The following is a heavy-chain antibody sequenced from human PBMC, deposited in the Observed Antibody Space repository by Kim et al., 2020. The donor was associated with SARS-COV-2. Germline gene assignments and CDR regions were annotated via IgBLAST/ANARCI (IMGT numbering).Heavy chain of an antibody. V-gene: IGHV4-61*02. CDR3: ARRSVHYYDSSNYYYYYGMDV. J-gene: IGHJ6*02. D-gene: IGHD3-22*01. CDR1: GGSISSGSYY. Sequence: SETLSLTCTVSGGSISSGSYYWSWIRQPAGKGLEWIGRIYTSGSTNYNPSLKSRVTISVDTSKNQFSLKLSSVTAADTAVYYCARRSVHYYDSSNYYYYYGMDVWGQGTTVTVSS. CDR2: IYTSGST.